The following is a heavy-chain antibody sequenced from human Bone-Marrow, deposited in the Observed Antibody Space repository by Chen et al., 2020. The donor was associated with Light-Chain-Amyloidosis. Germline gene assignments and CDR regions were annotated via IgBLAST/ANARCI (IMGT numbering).Heavy chain of an antibody. CDR1: GFTFDDYA. Sequence: EEHLAESGGGLVQPGRSLRLSCEASGFTFDDYAMHWVRQAPGKGLEWVSGISWNSGVKGYVDSVRGRFTISRDGVKNSLYLQMNSLRPEDTALYYCAKDKGGSIGFGMDVWGQGTTVIVSS. CDR2: ISWNSGVK. V-gene: IGHV3-9*01. D-gene: IGHD3-16*01. CDR3: AKDKGGSIGFGMDV. J-gene: IGHJ6*02.